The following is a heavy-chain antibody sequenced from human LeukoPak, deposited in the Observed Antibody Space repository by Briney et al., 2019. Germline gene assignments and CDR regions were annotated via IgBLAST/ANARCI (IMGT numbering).Heavy chain of an antibody. CDR1: GYSISSSYY. D-gene: IGHD3-10*01. V-gene: IGHV4-39*01. CDR3: ARHVLWPKYYFDY. CDR2: IYYSGST. J-gene: IGHJ4*02. Sequence: SETLSLTCTVSGYSISSSYYWGWIRQPPGKGLEWIGSIYYSGSTYYNPSLKSRVTISVDTSKNQFSLKLSSVTAADTAVYYCARHVLWPKYYFDYWGQGTLVTVSS.